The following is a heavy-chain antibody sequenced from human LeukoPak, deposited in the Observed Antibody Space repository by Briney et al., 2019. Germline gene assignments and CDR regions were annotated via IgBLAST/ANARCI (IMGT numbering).Heavy chain of an antibody. Sequence: SETLSLTCTVSDDSINTYYRSWIRQPPGKALECIGYIYRSGDTNSNPSLKSRVTMSLDTSNRQFSLQLRSVTAADTAVYFCARTARVFDHWGQGLLVTVSS. V-gene: IGHV4-4*08. CDR1: DDSINTYY. J-gene: IGHJ4*02. CDR2: IYRSGDT. CDR3: ARTARVFDH. D-gene: IGHD2-21*02.